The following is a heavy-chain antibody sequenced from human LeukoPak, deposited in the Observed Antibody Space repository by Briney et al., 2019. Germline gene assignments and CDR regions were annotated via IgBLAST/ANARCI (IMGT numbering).Heavy chain of an antibody. CDR1: GFTFSSYS. V-gene: IGHV3-21*01. Sequence: PGGSLRLSCAASGFTFSSYSMNWVRQAPGKGLEWVSSISSSSSYIYYADSVKGRFTISRDNAKNSLYLQMNSLRAEDTAVYYCARVCPDYGDIIFDYWGQGTLVTVSS. CDR2: ISSSSSYI. CDR3: ARVCPDYGDIIFDY. D-gene: IGHD4-17*01. J-gene: IGHJ4*02.